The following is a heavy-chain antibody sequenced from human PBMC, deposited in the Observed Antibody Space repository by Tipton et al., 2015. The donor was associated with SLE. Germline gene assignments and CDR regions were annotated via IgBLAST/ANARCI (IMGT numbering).Heavy chain of an antibody. J-gene: IGHJ6*02. D-gene: IGHD5-24*01. CDR3: ATRAGRDGDG. V-gene: IGHV4-59*11. CDR2: IYYTGDI. CDR1: DGSIRTHY. Sequence: TLSLTCIVSDGSIRTHYWSWLRQPPGKGLEWIGYIYYTGDINYHPPLKSRVTISIDTSKNQFSLKLTSVTAADTAVYYCATRAGRDGDGWGQGTTVTVSS.